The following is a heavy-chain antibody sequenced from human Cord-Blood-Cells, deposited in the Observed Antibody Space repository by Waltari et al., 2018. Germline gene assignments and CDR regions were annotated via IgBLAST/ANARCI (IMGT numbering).Heavy chain of an antibody. V-gene: IGHV4-38-2*01. CDR1: GYSISSGYY. CDR3: ARAKGFSSSSCNWFDP. Sequence: QVQLQESGPGLVKPSETLSLTCAVSGYSISSGYYWGWIRQPPGKGLEWIGSIYHSGSTYYNPSLKSRVTISVDTSKNQFSLKLSSVTAADTAVYYCARAKGFSSSSCNWFDPWGQGTLVTVSS. CDR2: IYHSGST. D-gene: IGHD6-6*01. J-gene: IGHJ5*02.